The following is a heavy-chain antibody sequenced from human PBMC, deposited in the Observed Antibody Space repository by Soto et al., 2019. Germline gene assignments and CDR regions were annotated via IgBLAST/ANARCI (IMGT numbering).Heavy chain of an antibody. Sequence: QVQLVQSGAEVKKPGASVKVSCKASGYTFTSYDINWVRQATGQGLEWMGWMNPNSGNTGYAQKFQGRVTMTRNTSISTAYMELSSLRSEDTAVYYCVRTTKDVYYYYYGMDVWGQGTTVTVSS. CDR2: MNPNSGNT. V-gene: IGHV1-8*01. CDR3: VRTTKDVYYYYYGMDV. D-gene: IGHD1-26*01. J-gene: IGHJ6*02. CDR1: GYTFTSYD.